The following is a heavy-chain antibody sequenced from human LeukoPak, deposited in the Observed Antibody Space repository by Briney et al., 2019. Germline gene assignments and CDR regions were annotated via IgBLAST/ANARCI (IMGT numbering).Heavy chain of an antibody. CDR2: IYYSGST. V-gene: IGHV4-59*01. CDR3: ARTRAVAGTYYFDY. Sequence: SETLSLTCAVYGGSFSSYYWSWIRQPPGKGLEWIGYIYYSGSTNYNPSLKSRVTISVDTSKNQFSLKLSSVTAADTAVYYCARTRAVAGTYYFDYWGQGTLVTVSS. J-gene: IGHJ4*02. D-gene: IGHD6-19*01. CDR1: GGSFSSYY.